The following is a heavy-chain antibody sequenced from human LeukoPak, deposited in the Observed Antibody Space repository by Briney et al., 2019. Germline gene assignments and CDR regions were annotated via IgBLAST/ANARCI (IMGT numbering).Heavy chain of an antibody. CDR1: GFTFSSYL. CDR2: IKQDGSEK. Sequence: GGSLRLSCAASGFTFSSYLMGWVRQAPGKGLEWVANIKQDGSEKYYVDSVKGRFTISRDNAKNSLYLQMSSLRAEDTAVYYCASEYYYDSSGYYYVSSYFDYWGQGTLVTVSS. D-gene: IGHD3-22*01. J-gene: IGHJ4*02. CDR3: ASEYYYDSSGYYYVSSYFDY. V-gene: IGHV3-7*04.